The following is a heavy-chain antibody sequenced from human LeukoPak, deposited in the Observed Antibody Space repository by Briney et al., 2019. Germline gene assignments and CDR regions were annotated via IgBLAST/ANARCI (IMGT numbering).Heavy chain of an antibody. Sequence: GGSLRLSCAASGFTFNSYAMSWVRQAAGKGLEWVSSISGSGGSTYYADSVKGRFTISRDSSKNMLYLRMNTLRAEDTAIYYCAKDGIDSGDPNGFDPWGQGTLVTVSS. CDR3: AKDGIDSGDPNGFDP. D-gene: IGHD3-10*01. V-gene: IGHV3-23*01. CDR1: GFTFNSYA. CDR2: ISGSGGST. J-gene: IGHJ5*02.